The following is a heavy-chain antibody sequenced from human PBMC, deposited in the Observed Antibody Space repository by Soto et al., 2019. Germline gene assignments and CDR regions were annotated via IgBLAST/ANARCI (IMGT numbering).Heavy chain of an antibody. J-gene: IGHJ6*02. CDR2: ISYDGSTK. CDR3: AYGMDV. Sequence: GGSLRLSCAASGFTLSNYAMHWVRQAPGKGLEWVAVISYDGSTKYYADSVKGRFTISRDNSKNTLFLQMNSLRAEDTSVYYCAYGMDVWGQGTTVTVSS. V-gene: IGHV3-30-3*01. CDR1: GFTLSNYA.